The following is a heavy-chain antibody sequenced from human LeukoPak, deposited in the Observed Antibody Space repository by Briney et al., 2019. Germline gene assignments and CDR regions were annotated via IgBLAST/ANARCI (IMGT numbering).Heavy chain of an antibody. J-gene: IGHJ4*02. CDR2: INPSGGST. CDR3: ARGDILTGYYRHYVDFDY. D-gene: IGHD3-9*01. V-gene: IGHV1-46*01. CDR1: GYTFTSYY. Sequence: GASVKVSCKASGYTFTSYYMHWVRQAPGRGLEWMGIINPSGGSTSYAQKFQGRVTMTRDTSTSTVYMELSSLRSEDTAVYYCARGDILTGYYRHYVDFDYWGQGTLVTVSS.